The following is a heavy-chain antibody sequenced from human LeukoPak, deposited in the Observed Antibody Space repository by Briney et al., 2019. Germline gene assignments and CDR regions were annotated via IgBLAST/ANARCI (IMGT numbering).Heavy chain of an antibody. CDR1: GYTFTGYY. V-gene: IGHV1-2*02. D-gene: IGHD2-2*01. Sequence: ASVKVSCKASGYTFTGYYMHWVRQAPGQGLEWMGWINLNSGGTNYAQKFQGRVTMTRDTSISTAYMELSRLRSDDTAVYYCARSYCSSTSCYDPFFDYWGQGTLVTVSS. J-gene: IGHJ4*02. CDR3: ARSYCSSTSCYDPFFDY. CDR2: INLNSGGT.